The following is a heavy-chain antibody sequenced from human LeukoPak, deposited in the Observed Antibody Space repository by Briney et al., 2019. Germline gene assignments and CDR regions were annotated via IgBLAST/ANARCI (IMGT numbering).Heavy chain of an antibody. D-gene: IGHD5-24*01. CDR1: GYTFTGYY. Sequence: ASVKVSCKASGYTFTGYYMHWVRQAPGQGLEWMGWINPNSGGTNYAQKFQGRVTMTRDTSISTAYMELSRLRSDDTAVYYCARDTEMATIPANDAFDIWGQGTMVTVSS. CDR3: ARDTEMATIPANDAFDI. J-gene: IGHJ3*02. V-gene: IGHV1-2*02. CDR2: INPNSGGT.